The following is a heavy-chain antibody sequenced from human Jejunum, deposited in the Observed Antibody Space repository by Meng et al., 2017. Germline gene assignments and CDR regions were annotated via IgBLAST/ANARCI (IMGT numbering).Heavy chain of an antibody. V-gene: IGHV3-74*01. CDR1: GFIFRNFW. Sequence: GGPLRLSCAASGFIFRNFWMHWVRQVPGKGPVWVSRINSDETSTNYADSVRGRFTISRDNAKNTLYLQMTSLRADDSAIYYCARRAESGGYFDSWGQGTLVTVSS. CDR3: ARRAESGGYFDS. CDR2: INSDETST. D-gene: IGHD2-8*02. J-gene: IGHJ4*02.